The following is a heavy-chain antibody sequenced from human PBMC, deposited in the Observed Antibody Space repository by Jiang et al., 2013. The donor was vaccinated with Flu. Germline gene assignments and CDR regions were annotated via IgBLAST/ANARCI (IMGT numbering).Heavy chain of an antibody. CDR3: AREGAGEGGHGSSKDY. D-gene: IGHD6-6*01. CDR2: MSYDGSNE. J-gene: IGHJ4*02. CDR1: IHLQKLC. Sequence: QLVESGGGVVQPGTVPETLLCSLWIHLQKLCYALGPPGSRQGAGVGAFMSYDGSNECYADSVKGRFTISRDNSKNTLYLQMNSLRAEDTAVYYCAREGAGEGGHGSSKDYWGQGTLVTVSS. V-gene: IGHV3-30-3*01.